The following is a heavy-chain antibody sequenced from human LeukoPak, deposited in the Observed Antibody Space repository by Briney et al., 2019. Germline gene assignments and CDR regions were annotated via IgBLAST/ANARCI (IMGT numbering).Heavy chain of an antibody. CDR1: GFTFSSHA. D-gene: IGHD1-1*01. CDR2: ISGSGCST. CDR3: AKVGPYNWNGGFDY. Sequence: GGSLRLSCAASGFTFSSHAMSWVRQAPGKGLEWVSAISGSGCSTYYADSVKGRFTISRDNSKNTLYLQMNSLRAEDTAVYYCAKVGPYNWNGGFDYWGQGTLVTVSS. V-gene: IGHV3-23*01. J-gene: IGHJ4*02.